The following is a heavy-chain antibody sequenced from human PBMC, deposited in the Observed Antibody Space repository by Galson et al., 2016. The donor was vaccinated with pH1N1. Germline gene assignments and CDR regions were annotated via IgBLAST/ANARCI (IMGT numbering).Heavy chain of an antibody. D-gene: IGHD6-19*01. Sequence: SLRLSCAASGFTFSSYWMSWVRQAPGKGLEWVSAISGSGLSTYYADSVKGRFTISRDNSKHTLYLQMNSLRAEDTAVYYCAKDLYPPRVAVAGYFEDWGQGTLITVSS. J-gene: IGHJ4*02. CDR3: AKDLYPPRVAVAGYFED. CDR2: ISGSGLST. V-gene: IGHV3-23*01. CDR1: GFTFSSYW.